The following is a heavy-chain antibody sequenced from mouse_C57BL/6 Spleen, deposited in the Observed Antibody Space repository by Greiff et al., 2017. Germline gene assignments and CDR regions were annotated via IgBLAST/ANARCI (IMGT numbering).Heavy chain of an antibody. V-gene: IGHV1-52*01. Sequence: QVQLKQPGAELVRPGSSVKLSCKASGYTFTSYWMHWVKQRPIQGLEWIGNIDPSDSETHYNQKFKDKATLTVDKSSSTAYMQLSSLTSEDSAVYYCARSGDYDYDEDAMDYWGQGTSVTVSS. CDR1: GYTFTSYW. CDR3: ARSGDYDYDEDAMDY. CDR2: IDPSDSET. D-gene: IGHD2-4*01. J-gene: IGHJ4*01.